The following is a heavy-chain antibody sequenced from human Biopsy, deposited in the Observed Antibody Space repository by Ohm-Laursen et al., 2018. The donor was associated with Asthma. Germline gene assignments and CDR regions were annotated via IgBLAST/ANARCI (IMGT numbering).Heavy chain of an antibody. CDR3: ARGSSSRLSQRELLGSGGKRARSYYGMDV. D-gene: IGHD1-26*01. CDR1: GGSFSSTY. CDR2: THHSGHN. J-gene: IGHJ6*02. Sequence: SDTLSLTCAVYGGSFSSTYWSWIRQTPGKGLEWLGDTHHSGHNKYNPPLSTRLTLSVDTSKNQFSRRLTSVTAADTAVYYCARGSSSRLSQRELLGSGGKRARSYYGMDVWGQGTTVTVSS. V-gene: IGHV4-34*01.